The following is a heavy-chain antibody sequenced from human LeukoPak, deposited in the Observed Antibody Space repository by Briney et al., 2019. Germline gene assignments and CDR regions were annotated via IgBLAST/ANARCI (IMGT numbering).Heavy chain of an antibody. CDR3: ARRAARRCPVDY. D-gene: IGHD6-6*01. CDR1: GGSFSGYY. CDR2: INHSGST. J-gene: IGHJ4*02. V-gene: IGHV4-34*01. Sequence: SESLSLTCAVYGGSFSGYYWSWIRQPPGKGLEWIGEINHSGSTNYNPSLKSRVTISVDTSKNQFSLKLSSVTAADTAVYYCARRAARRCPVDYWGQGTLVTVSS.